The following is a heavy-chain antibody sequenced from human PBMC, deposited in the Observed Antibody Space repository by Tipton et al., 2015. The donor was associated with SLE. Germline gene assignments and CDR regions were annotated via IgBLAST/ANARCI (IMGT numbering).Heavy chain of an antibody. CDR3: AKGHLRFLEWLPHDY. CDR1: GFTFDTYG. Sequence: SLRLSCGASGFTFDTYGMHWVRQFPGKGLEYVALISYDGSLKHYADSVKGRFTISRDNSKNTLYLQMNSLRAEDTAVYYCAKGHLRFLEWLPHDYWGQGTLVTVSS. V-gene: IGHV3-30*18. CDR2: ISYDGSLK. J-gene: IGHJ4*02. D-gene: IGHD3-3*01.